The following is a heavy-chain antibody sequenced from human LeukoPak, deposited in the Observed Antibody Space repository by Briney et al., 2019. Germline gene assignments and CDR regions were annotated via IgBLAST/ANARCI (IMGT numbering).Heavy chain of an antibody. V-gene: IGHV3-23*01. CDR1: GFAFSSYA. CDR2: ISGSGGST. Sequence: GGSLRLSCAASGFAFSSYAMSWVRQAPGKGLEWVSAISGSGGSTYYADSVKGRFTISRDNSKNTLYLQVNSLRAEDTAVYYCAKGTGRNSSIAASGTWGQGTLVTVSS. J-gene: IGHJ4*02. D-gene: IGHD6-13*01. CDR3: AKGTGRNSSIAASGT.